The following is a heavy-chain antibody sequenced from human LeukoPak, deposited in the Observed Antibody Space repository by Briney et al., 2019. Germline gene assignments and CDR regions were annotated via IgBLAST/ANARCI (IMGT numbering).Heavy chain of an antibody. Sequence: SETLSLTCTVSGGSVSSGGYYWSWIRQHPGKGLEWIGYIYYSGSTYYNPSLKSRVTISVDTSKNQFSLKLSSVTAADTAVYYCARGDGPDDILTGYYRGTPPYFDYWGQGTLVTVSS. J-gene: IGHJ4*02. CDR3: ARGDGPDDILTGYYRGTPPYFDY. D-gene: IGHD3-9*01. CDR2: IYYSGST. V-gene: IGHV4-31*03. CDR1: GGSVSSGGYY.